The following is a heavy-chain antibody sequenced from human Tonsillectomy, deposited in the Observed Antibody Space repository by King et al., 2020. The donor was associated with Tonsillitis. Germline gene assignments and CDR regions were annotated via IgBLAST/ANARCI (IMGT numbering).Heavy chain of an antibody. Sequence: VQLVESGGGVVQPGRSLRLSCAASGFTFSSYAMHWVRQAPGKGLEWVAVISYDGSNKYYADSVKGRFTISRDNSKNTLYLQMNSLRAEDTAVYYCARDPSRGGAVAGTGRIEYYFDYWGQGTLVTVSS. V-gene: IGHV3-30*04. J-gene: IGHJ4*02. CDR1: GFTFSSYA. D-gene: IGHD6-19*01. CDR2: ISYDGSNK. CDR3: ARDPSRGGAVAGTGRIEYYFDY.